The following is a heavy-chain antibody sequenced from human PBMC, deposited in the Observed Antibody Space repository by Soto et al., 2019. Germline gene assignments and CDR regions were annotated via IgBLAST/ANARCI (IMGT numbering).Heavy chain of an antibody. V-gene: IGHV4-31*03. CDR2: IYYSGST. J-gene: IGHJ3*02. Sequence: PSETLSLTCTVSGGSISSGGYYWSWIRQHPGKGLEWIGYIYYSGSTYYNPSLKSRVTISVDTSKNQFSLKLSSVTAADTAVYYCGGLLYDILTGYYGSDAFDIWGQGTMVTXSS. D-gene: IGHD3-9*01. CDR1: GGSISSGGYY. CDR3: GGLLYDILTGYYGSDAFDI.